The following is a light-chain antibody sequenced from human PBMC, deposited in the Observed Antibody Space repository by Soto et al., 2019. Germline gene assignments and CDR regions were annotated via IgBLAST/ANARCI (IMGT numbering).Light chain of an antibody. Sequence: QSVLTQPPSASGSPGQSVTISCTGTKYDIGVYEFVSWYQHPPGKAPRQIIEEVVQQPSRIPDRISRSKAGNAACLTVSGLQAAGEADYFRKPYDGSNAHVYGSGT. CDR1: KYDIGVYEF. J-gene: IGLJ6*01. CDR2: EVV. CDR3: KPYDGSNAHV. V-gene: IGLV2-8*01.